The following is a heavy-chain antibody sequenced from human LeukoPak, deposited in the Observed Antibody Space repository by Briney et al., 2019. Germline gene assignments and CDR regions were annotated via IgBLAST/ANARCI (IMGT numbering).Heavy chain of an antibody. D-gene: IGHD2-2*01. V-gene: IGHV3-64D*06. Sequence: GGSLRLSCSASGFTFRSYAMHWVRQAPGKGLEYVSAISSNGGSTYYADSVKGRFTISRDNSKNTLYLQMSSLRAEDTAVYYCVKGSGDIVVVPAADAGMDVWGQGTTVTVSS. CDR1: GFTFRSYA. CDR3: VKGSGDIVVVPAADAGMDV. J-gene: IGHJ6*02. CDR2: ISSNGGST.